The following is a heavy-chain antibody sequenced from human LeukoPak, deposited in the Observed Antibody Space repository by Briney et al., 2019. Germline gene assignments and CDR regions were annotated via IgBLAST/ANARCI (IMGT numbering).Heavy chain of an antibody. Sequence: SETLSLTCTVSGYSISSGYYWGWIRQPPGKGLEWIGSIYHSGSTNYNPSLKSRVTISVDTSKNQFSLRLSSVTASDTAVYYCARHGSYHLNFDYWGQGTLVTVSS. D-gene: IGHD1-26*01. V-gene: IGHV4-38-2*02. CDR3: ARHGSYHLNFDY. CDR2: IYHSGST. CDR1: GYSISSGYY. J-gene: IGHJ4*02.